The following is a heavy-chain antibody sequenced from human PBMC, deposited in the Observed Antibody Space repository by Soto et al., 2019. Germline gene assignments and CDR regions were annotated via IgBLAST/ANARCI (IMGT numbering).Heavy chain of an antibody. CDR2: INAGNGNT. CDR1: GYTFTSYA. D-gene: IGHD2-21*02. CDR3: ARSILVVTAADY. V-gene: IGHV1-3*01. Sequence: QVQLVQSGAEVKKPGASVKVSCKASGYTFTSYAMHWVRQAPGQRLEWMGWINAGNGNTKYSQKFQGRVTITRDTSASTAYKELSSLRSEDTGVYYCARSILVVTAADYWGQVTLVTVAS. J-gene: IGHJ4*02.